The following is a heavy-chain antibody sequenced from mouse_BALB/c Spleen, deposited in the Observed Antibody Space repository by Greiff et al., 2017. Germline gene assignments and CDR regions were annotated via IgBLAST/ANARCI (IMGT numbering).Heavy chain of an antibody. J-gene: IGHJ4*01. CDR2: IDPANGNT. CDR3: AREGYGSSYDAMDY. CDR1: GFNIKDTY. D-gene: IGHD1-1*01. Sequence: VQLKESGAELVKPGASVKLSCTASGFNIKDTYMHWVKQRPEQGLEWIGRIDPANGNTKYDPKFQGKATITADTSSNTAYLQLSSLTSEDTAVYYCAREGYGSSYDAMDYWGQGTSVTVSS. V-gene: IGHV14-3*02.